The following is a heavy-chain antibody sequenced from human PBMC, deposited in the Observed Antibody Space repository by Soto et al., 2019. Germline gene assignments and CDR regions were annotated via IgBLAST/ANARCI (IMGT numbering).Heavy chain of an antibody. CDR3: ARLPGGGYCSGGSCYLNNYYYGMDV. V-gene: IGHV1-69*01. CDR2: IIPIFGTA. Sequence: QVQLVQSGAEVKKPGSSVKVSCKASGGTFSSYAISWVRQAPGQGLEWMGGIIPIFGTANYAQKFQGRVTITADESTSTAYMELSSLRSEDTAVYYCARLPGGGYCSGGSCYLNNYYYGMDVWGQGPTVTVSS. D-gene: IGHD2-15*01. CDR1: GGTFSSYA. J-gene: IGHJ6*02.